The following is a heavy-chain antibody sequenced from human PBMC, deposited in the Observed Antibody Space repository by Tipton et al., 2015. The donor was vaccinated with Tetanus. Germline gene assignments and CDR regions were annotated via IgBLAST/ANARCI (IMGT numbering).Heavy chain of an antibody. J-gene: IGHJ6*02. CDR2: INHRGGI. CDR1: GGSFSAYY. CDR3: EGDDYYETSLRDYYGEEV. D-gene: IGHD3-16*01. Sequence: TLSLTCAVYGGSFSAYYWSWIRQSPGKGLEWVGEINHRGGISYNPSLKSRVTISVDTSKNQFSLNMGSVTAADTAVYFCEGDDYYETSLRDYYGEEVWGQGTTVTVSS. V-gene: IGHV4-34*06.